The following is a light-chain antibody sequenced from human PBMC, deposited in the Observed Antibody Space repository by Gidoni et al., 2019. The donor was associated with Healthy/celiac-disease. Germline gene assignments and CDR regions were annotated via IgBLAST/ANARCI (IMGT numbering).Light chain of an antibody. V-gene: IGLV2-14*01. Sequence: QSALTQPASVSGSPGHSIPISCTGTSSDVGGYNYVSWYQQHPGKAPKLMIYDVSNRPSGVSDRFSGSKSGNTASLTISGLQAEDEADYYCSSYTSSSTLDVFGTGTKVTVL. CDR3: SSYTSSSTLDV. CDR2: DVS. J-gene: IGLJ1*01. CDR1: SSDVGGYNY.